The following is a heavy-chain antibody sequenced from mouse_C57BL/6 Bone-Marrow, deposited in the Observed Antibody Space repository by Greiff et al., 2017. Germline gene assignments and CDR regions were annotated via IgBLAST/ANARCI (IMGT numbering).Heavy chain of an antibody. V-gene: IGHV1-59*01. Sequence: VQLQQPGAELVRPGTSVKLSCKASGYTFTSYGMHWVKQRPGQGLEWIGVIDPSDSYTNYNQKFKGKATLTVDTSSSTAYMQLSSLTSENSAVYYCARSRLYYAMDYWGQGTSVTVSS. J-gene: IGHJ4*01. CDR2: IDPSDSYT. CDR1: GYTFTSYG. CDR3: ARSRLYYAMDY.